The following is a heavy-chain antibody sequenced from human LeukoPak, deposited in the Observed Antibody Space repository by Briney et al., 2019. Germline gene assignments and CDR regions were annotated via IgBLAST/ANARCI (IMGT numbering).Heavy chain of an antibody. V-gene: IGHV3-7*03. CDR1: GFTFSSYW. CDR2: IKQDGSEK. D-gene: IGHD4-17*01. J-gene: IGHJ4*02. CDR3: ARGTRDYGDFFDY. Sequence: PGGSLRLSCAASGFTFSSYWMSWVRQAPGKGLGWVANIKQDGSEKYYVDSVKGRFTISRDNAKNSLYLQMNSLRAEDTAVYYCARGTRDYGDFFDYWGQGTLVTASS.